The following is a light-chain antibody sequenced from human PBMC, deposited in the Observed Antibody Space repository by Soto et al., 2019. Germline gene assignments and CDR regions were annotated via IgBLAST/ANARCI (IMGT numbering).Light chain of an antibody. CDR1: QSIGSN. J-gene: IGKJ1*01. Sequence: ESVLTQTPATPSRSLVERAILSCSPSQSIGSNVAWYQQKPGQAPRLLIYAASIRASDFPARFSGSGSGTEFTLTISGLQSDDFAVYFCQQYNKWPPWTSGHGTKVDI. CDR2: AAS. V-gene: IGKV3-15*01. CDR3: QQYNKWPPWT.